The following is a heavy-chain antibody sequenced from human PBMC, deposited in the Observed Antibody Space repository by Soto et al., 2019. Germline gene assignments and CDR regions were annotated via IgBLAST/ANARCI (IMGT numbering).Heavy chain of an antibody. CDR2: ISYDGSNK. Sequence: QVQLVESGGGVVQPGRSLRLSCAASGFTFSSYGMHWVRQAPGKGLEWVAVISYDGSNKYYADSVKGRFTISRDNSKNXXYLQMNSLRAEDTAVYYCAKDGPPFTTVVTSEFDYWGQGTLVTVSS. D-gene: IGHD4-17*01. CDR1: GFTFSSYG. CDR3: AKDGPPFTTVVTSEFDY. V-gene: IGHV3-30*18. J-gene: IGHJ4*02.